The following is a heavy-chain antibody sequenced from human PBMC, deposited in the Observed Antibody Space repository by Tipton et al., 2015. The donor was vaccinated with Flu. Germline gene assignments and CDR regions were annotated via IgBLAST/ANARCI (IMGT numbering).Heavy chain of an antibody. CDR3: ARDQGFGGGLTYDYYSMDV. Sequence: TLSLTCSVSGGSISSGGAYWTWIRQHPGKGLEWIGGIYYSGSTYYNPSLQSRVSISVDTSKNQFSLNLNSVTAADTVVYYCARDQGFGGGLTYDYYSMDVWGQGTTVSVSS. D-gene: IGHD3-10*01. CDR1: GGSISSGGAY. J-gene: IGHJ6*02. CDR2: IYYSGST. V-gene: IGHV4-31*03.